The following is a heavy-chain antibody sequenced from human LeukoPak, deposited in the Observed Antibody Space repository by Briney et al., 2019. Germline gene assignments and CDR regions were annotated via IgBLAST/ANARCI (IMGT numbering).Heavy chain of an antibody. CDR1: GFTFSDYY. Sequence: PGGSLRLSCAASGFTFSDYYMSWIRQAPGKGLEWVSYITSSGSTIYYADSVKGRFTISRDNAKNSLYLQMNSLRAEDTAVYYCARLSLYGDYGMDVWGQGTTVTVSS. V-gene: IGHV3-11*01. D-gene: IGHD4-17*01. CDR2: ITSSGSTI. CDR3: ARLSLYGDYGMDV. J-gene: IGHJ6*02.